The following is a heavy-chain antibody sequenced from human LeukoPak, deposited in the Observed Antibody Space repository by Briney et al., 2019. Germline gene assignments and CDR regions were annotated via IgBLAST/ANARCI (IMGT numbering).Heavy chain of an antibody. V-gene: IGHV3-53*01. Sequence: GGSLRLSCTVSGFTVSSNSMSWVRQAPGKGLEWGSFIYSDNTHYSDSVKGRFTISRDNSKNTLYLQMNSLRAEDTAVYYCARVGIYYDSSGYYWPHWFDPWGQGALVTVSS. J-gene: IGHJ5*02. D-gene: IGHD3-22*01. CDR1: GFTVSSNS. CDR3: ARVGIYYDSSGYYWPHWFDP. CDR2: IYSDNT.